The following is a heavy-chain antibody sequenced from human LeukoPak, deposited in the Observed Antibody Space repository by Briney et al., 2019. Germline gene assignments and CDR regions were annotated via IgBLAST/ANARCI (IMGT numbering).Heavy chain of an antibody. Sequence: PSETLSLTCTVSGGSISSHYWSWIRQPPGKGLEWIGYIYYSGSTNYNPSLKSRVTISVDTSKNQFSLKLSSVTAADTAVYYCARDQGYCSSTSCYNWFDPWGQGTLVTVSS. J-gene: IGHJ5*02. CDR1: GGSISSHY. V-gene: IGHV4-59*11. D-gene: IGHD2-2*01. CDR3: ARDQGYCSSTSCYNWFDP. CDR2: IYYSGST.